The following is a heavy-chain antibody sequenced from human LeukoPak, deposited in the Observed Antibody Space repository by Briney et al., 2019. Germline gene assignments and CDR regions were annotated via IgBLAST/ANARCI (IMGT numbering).Heavy chain of an antibody. Sequence: GGSLRLSCAASGCTFSDYYMSWIRQAPGKGLEWVSYISSSSIYTNYADSVKGRFTISRDNAKNSLYLQMNSLRAEDTAVYYCASTYDSSGYYPFDYWGQGTLVTVSS. CDR2: ISSSSIYT. J-gene: IGHJ4*02. D-gene: IGHD3-22*01. CDR3: ASTYDSSGYYPFDY. V-gene: IGHV3-11*03. CDR1: GCTFSDYY.